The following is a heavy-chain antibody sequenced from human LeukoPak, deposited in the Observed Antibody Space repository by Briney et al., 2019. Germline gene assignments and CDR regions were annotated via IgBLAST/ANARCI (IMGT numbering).Heavy chain of an antibody. D-gene: IGHD6-13*01. Sequence: GGSLRLSCAASGFTLSSCWMSWVRQAPGKGQEWVANIKYDGSEIDYVDSVKGRFTISTDNAKNSLYLQMNSLRAEDTAVYYCARDIAAPGLFFDYWGQGTLVTVSS. V-gene: IGHV3-7*01. J-gene: IGHJ4*02. CDR2: IKYDGSEI. CDR1: GFTLSSCW. CDR3: ARDIAAPGLFFDY.